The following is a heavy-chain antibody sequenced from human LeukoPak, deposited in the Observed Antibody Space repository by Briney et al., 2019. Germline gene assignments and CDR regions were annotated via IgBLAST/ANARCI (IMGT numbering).Heavy chain of an antibody. CDR3: ATSHLGYCSGGSCYFDY. D-gene: IGHD2-15*01. CDR1: GGTFSSYA. Sequence: SVKVSCKASGGTFSSYAISWVRQAPGQGLEWMGGIIPIFGTANYAQKFQGRVTITADESTSTAYMELSSLRSEDTAVYYCATSHLGYCSGGSCYFDYWGQGTLVTVSP. V-gene: IGHV1-69*13. J-gene: IGHJ4*02. CDR2: IIPIFGTA.